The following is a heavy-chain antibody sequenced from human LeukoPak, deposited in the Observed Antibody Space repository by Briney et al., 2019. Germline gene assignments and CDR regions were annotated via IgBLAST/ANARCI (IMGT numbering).Heavy chain of an antibody. J-gene: IGHJ5*02. D-gene: IGHD2-2*02. CDR1: GYTFTSYY. CDR3: ARGLVYCSSTSCYTWGNWFDP. V-gene: IGHV1-46*01. Sequence: VASVTVSCTASGYTFTSYYMHWVRQAPGQGLEWMGIINPSGGSTSYAQKFQGRVTMTRDMSTSTVYMELSSLRSEDTAVYYCARGLVYCSSTSCYTWGNWFDPWGQGTLVTVSS. CDR2: INPSGGST.